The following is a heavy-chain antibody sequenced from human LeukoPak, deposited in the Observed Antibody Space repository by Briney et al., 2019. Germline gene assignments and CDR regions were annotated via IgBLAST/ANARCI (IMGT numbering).Heavy chain of an antibody. Sequence: PSETLFLTCTVSGGSISSRSYYWGWIRQPPGKGLEWIGSIYYNGSTYYNPSLKSRVTISVDTSKNQFSLKLSSLTAAETAVYYCARDRKGDYVWGSYHVRGYFDYWGQGTLVTVSS. V-gene: IGHV4-39*07. J-gene: IGHJ4*02. CDR3: ARDRKGDYVWGSYHVRGYFDY. CDR1: GGSISSRSYY. CDR2: IYYNGST. D-gene: IGHD3-16*01.